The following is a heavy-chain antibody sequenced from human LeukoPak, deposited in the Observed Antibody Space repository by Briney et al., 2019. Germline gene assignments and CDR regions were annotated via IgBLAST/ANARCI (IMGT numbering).Heavy chain of an antibody. CDR1: GFTFSSYS. CDR2: ITPSSSYI. CDR3: ARARNNYYSSGYSALDY. D-gene: IGHD3-22*01. Sequence: ESLRRSCAASGFTFSSYSMNWVRQAPGKGLEWVSSITPSSSYIYYADSVKGRFTISRDNAKYSLYLQMNSLRVEDTAVYYCARARNNYYSSGYSALDYWAERTLVTVSS. J-gene: IGHJ4*02. V-gene: IGHV3-21*01.